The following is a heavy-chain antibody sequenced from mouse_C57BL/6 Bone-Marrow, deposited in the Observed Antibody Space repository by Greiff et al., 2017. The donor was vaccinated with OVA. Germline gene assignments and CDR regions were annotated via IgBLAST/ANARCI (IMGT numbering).Heavy chain of an antibody. CDR1: GYTFTSYW. Sequence: QVQLQQPGAELVKPGASVKMSCKASGYTFTSYWITWVKQRPGQGLEWIGDIYPGSGSTNYNEKFKSKATLTVDTSSSTAYMQLRSLTSEDSAVYYCARGDYYGSSYFYSFDYWGQGTTLTVSS. V-gene: IGHV1-55*01. J-gene: IGHJ2*01. CDR2: IYPGSGST. CDR3: ARGDYYGSSYFYSFDY. D-gene: IGHD1-1*01.